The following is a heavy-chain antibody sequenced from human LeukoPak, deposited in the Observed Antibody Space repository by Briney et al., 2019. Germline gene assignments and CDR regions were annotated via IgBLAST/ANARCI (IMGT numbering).Heavy chain of an antibody. D-gene: IGHD3-22*01. J-gene: IGHJ4*02. V-gene: IGHV1-18*01. Sequence: GASVKLSCKASGYTFTDYGISWVRQAPGEGLEWMGWVSVYNGNTNFAQKFEDRVTVTTDTSTSTVYMELRSLRSDDTAMYYCARPRDSAYCDYWGQGTLVTVSS. CDR2: VSVYNGNT. CDR1: GYTFTDYG. CDR3: ARPRDSAYCDY.